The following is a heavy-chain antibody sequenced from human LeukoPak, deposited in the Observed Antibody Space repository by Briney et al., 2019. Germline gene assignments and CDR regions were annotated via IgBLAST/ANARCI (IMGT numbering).Heavy chain of an antibody. CDR1: GFTVSSNY. J-gene: IGHJ4*02. D-gene: IGHD3-10*01. CDR2: IYSGGST. V-gene: IGHV3-66*01. CDR3: ARDYYGSGSYY. Sequence: PGGSLRLSCAASGFTVSSNYMSWVRQAPGKGLEWVSVIYSGGSTYYADSVKGRFTISRDNSKNTLYLQMNSLRAEDTAVYYCARDYYGSGSYYWGQGTLVTVSS.